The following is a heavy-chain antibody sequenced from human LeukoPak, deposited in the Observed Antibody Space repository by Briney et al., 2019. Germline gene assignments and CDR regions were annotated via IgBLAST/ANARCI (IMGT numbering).Heavy chain of an antibody. CDR1: GFTFDDYA. CDR2: ISSSGSTI. J-gene: IGHJ6*04. Sequence: GSLRLSCAASGFTFDDYAMNWVRQAPEKGLEWVSYISSSGSTIYYADSVKGRFTISRDNAKNSLYLQMNSLRAEDTAVYYCAELGITMIGGVWGKGTTVTISS. CDR3: AELGITMIGGV. V-gene: IGHV3-48*03. D-gene: IGHD3-10*02.